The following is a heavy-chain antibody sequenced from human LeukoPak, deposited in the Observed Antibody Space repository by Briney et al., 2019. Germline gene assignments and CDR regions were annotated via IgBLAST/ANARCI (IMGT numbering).Heavy chain of an antibody. CDR3: AREVGCSSTSCYRYYYYYMDV. V-gene: IGHV4-34*01. J-gene: IGHJ6*03. D-gene: IGHD2-2*01. CDR2: INHSGST. CDR1: GGSFSGYS. Sequence: PSETLSLTCAVYGGSFSGYSWSWIRQPPGKGLEWIGEINHSGSTNYNPSPKSRGTISVDTSKNQFSLQLSSMTAAETAVYYCAREVGCSSTSCYRYYYYYMDVWGKGTTVTVSS.